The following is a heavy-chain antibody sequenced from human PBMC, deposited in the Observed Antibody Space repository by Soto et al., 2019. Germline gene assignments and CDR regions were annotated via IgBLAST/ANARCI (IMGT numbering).Heavy chain of an antibody. Sequence: PGGSLRLSCAASGFTFSSYAMSWVRQAPGKGLEWVSAISGSGGSTYYADSVKGRFTISRDNSKNTLYLQMNSLRAEDTAVYYCAKAYCGVDCYPGYYYYYMDVWGKGTTVTVSS. V-gene: IGHV3-23*01. CDR1: GFTFSSYA. CDR2: ISGSGGST. J-gene: IGHJ6*03. D-gene: IGHD2-21*01. CDR3: AKAYCGVDCYPGYYYYYMDV.